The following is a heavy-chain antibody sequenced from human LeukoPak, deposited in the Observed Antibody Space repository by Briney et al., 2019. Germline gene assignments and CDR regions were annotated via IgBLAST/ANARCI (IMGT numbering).Heavy chain of an antibody. J-gene: IGHJ4*02. D-gene: IGHD5-18*01. Sequence: GGSLRLSCAASGFTFSSYAMSWVSQAPGKGLEWVSAISGSGGSTYYADSVKGRFTISRDNSKNTLYLQMNSLRAEDTAVYYCAKDLLDTAMVHHNFDYWGQGTLVTVSS. CDR2: ISGSGGST. CDR1: GFTFSSYA. V-gene: IGHV3-23*01. CDR3: AKDLLDTAMVHHNFDY.